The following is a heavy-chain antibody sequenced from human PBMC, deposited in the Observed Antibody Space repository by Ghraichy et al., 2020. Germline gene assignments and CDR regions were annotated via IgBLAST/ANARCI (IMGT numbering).Heavy chain of an antibody. D-gene: IGHD3-16*01. CDR2: ISHNSGVT. J-gene: IGHJ4*02. V-gene: IGHV1-2*02. CDR1: GYSFTGYY. Sequence: ASLKVSCEASGYSFTGYYLHWVRQAPGQGLEWMGWISHNSGVTHYAQKLQGRVTLTRDTSITTTYMELNRLRSDDTAVYYCARENTDDYNPFDYWGEGTLGAVSS. CDR3: ARENTDDYNPFDY.